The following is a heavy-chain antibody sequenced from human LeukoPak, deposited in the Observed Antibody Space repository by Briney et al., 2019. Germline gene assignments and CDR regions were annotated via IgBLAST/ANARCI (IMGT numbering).Heavy chain of an antibody. CDR1: GGSITNTNY. Sequence: KPSGTLSLTCGVSGGSITNTNYWTWVRPPPGKGLEWIGEVNLQGSTNYNPSLMGRVAISVDKSENHISLQLTSVTAADTAVYYCAREGGPYRPLDYSGQGTLVTVSS. V-gene: IGHV4-4*02. J-gene: IGHJ4*02. CDR3: AREGGPYRPLDY. CDR2: VNLQGST.